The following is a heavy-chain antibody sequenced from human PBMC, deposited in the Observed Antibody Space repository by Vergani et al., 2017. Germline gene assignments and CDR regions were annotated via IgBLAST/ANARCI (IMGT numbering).Heavy chain of an antibody. V-gene: IGHV1-69*06. Sequence: QVQLVQSGAEVKKPGSSVKVSCKASGGTFSSYAISWVRQDPGQGLEWMGGIIPIFGTANYAQKFQGRVTITADKSTSTSYMELSSLRSEDTAVYYCAGAWYPRNWFDPWGQGTLVTVSS. CDR2: IIPIFGTA. D-gene: IGHD6-13*01. CDR1: GGTFSSYA. CDR3: AGAWYPRNWFDP. J-gene: IGHJ5*02.